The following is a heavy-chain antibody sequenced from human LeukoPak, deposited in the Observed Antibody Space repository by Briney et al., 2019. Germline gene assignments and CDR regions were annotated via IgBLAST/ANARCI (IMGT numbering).Heavy chain of an antibody. J-gene: IGHJ3*02. D-gene: IGHD3-10*01. V-gene: IGHV3-48*01. Sequence: GGSLRLSCAASGFTFSSYSMNWVRQAPGKGLEWVSYISSSSSTIYYADSVKGRFTISRDNSKNTLYLQMNSLRAEDTAVYYCAREDYYGSGSYAFDIWGQETMVTVSS. CDR3: AREDYYGSGSYAFDI. CDR2: ISSSSSTI. CDR1: GFTFSSYS.